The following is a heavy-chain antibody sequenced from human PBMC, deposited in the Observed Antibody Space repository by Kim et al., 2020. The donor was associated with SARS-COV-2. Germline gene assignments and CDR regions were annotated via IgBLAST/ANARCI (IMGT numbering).Heavy chain of an antibody. D-gene: IGHD6-13*01. J-gene: IGHJ6*02. V-gene: IGHV1-69*01. Sequence: NDAPKFQGRVPITADESTSTAYMELSSLRSEDTAVYYCARDSSDYYGMDVWGQGTTVTVSS. CDR3: ARDSSDYYGMDV.